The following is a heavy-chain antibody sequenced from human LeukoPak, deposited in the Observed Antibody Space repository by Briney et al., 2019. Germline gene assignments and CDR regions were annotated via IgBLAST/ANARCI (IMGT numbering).Heavy chain of an antibody. J-gene: IGHJ6*02. CDR1: GFTFSSYG. Sequence: GGSLRLSCAASGFTFSSYGMHWVRQAPGKGLEWVAVIWYDGSNKYYEDSVKGRFTISRDNSKNTLYLQMNSLRAEDTAVYYCARAQFYYYGMDVWGQGTTVTVSS. CDR2: IWYDGSNK. V-gene: IGHV3-33*01. D-gene: IGHD5-24*01. CDR3: ARAQFYYYGMDV.